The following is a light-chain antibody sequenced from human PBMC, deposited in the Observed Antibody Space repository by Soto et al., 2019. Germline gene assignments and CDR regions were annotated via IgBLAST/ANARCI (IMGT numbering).Light chain of an antibody. Sequence: EIVVTQSAATLSVSPGERATLSCRASQSVNSNLAWYQQKPGQAPRLVIYGASTGVTGIPVRFSGSGSGTEFTLTISSLESEDFAVYYCQQYHNWPYTFGQGTKVDIK. J-gene: IGKJ2*01. CDR3: QQYHNWPYT. CDR1: QSVNSN. V-gene: IGKV3-15*01. CDR2: GAS.